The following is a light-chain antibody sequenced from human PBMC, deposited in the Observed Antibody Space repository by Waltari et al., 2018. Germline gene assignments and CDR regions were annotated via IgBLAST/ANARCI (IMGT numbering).Light chain of an antibody. CDR1: ESLVYSDGNTY. V-gene: IGKV2-30*01. J-gene: IGKJ4*01. CDR2: NVS. Sequence: DVVMTQSPLSLPVTLGQPASLSCRSSESLVYSDGNTYLNWFQQRPGQSPRRLIYNVSNLDAGVQDRFSGSGSGTDCTLKISRVEAEDVGVYYCMQGTHWPLTVGGGTKVEIK. CDR3: MQGTHWPLT.